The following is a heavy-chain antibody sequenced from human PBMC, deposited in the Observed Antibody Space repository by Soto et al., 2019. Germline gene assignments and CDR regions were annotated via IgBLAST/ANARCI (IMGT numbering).Heavy chain of an antibody. CDR2: ISSSGSTI. D-gene: IGHD2-21*02. J-gene: IGHJ6*02. Sequence: GGSLRLSCAASGFTFSSYEMNWVRQAPGKGLEWVSYISSSGSTIYHADSVKGRFTISRDNAKNSLYLQMNGLRAEDTAVYYCARVRIVVVTTYPGDYYGMDVWGQGTTVTVSS. CDR1: GFTFSSYE. V-gene: IGHV3-48*03. CDR3: ARVRIVVVTTYPGDYYGMDV.